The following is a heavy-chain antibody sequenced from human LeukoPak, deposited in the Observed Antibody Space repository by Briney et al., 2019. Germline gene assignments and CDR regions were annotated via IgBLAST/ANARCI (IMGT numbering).Heavy chain of an antibody. Sequence: ASVKVSCKASGYTFTSYYMHWVRQAPGQGLEWMGIINPSGGSTSNAQKFQGRVTMTRDTSTSTVYMELSSLRSEDTAVYYCARGYCGGDCYSDYYYGMDVWGQGTTVTVSS. CDR1: GYTFTSYY. V-gene: IGHV1-46*01. CDR2: INPSGGST. CDR3: ARGYCGGDCYSDYYYGMDV. J-gene: IGHJ6*02. D-gene: IGHD2-21*02.